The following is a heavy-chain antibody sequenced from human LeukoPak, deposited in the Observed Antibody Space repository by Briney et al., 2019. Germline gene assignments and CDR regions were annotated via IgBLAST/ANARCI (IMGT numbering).Heavy chain of an antibody. Sequence: SETLSLTCAVASGSIHSYSWWSWVRQPPGKGLEWIGEIYHSGSTNYNPSLKSRVTISIDKPKNQFSLKLTSVTAADTAVYYCARHPFPSIAVAGTAYYYYMDVWGKGTTVTISS. CDR3: ARHPFPSIAVAGTAYYYYMDV. V-gene: IGHV4-4*02. CDR2: IYHSGST. CDR1: SGSIHSYSW. D-gene: IGHD6-19*01. J-gene: IGHJ6*03.